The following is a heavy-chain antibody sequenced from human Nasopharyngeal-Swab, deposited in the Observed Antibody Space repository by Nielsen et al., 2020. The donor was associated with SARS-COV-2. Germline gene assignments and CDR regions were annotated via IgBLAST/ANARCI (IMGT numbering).Heavy chain of an antibody. CDR3: ATGPIVATINWFDP. D-gene: IGHD5-12*01. J-gene: IGHJ5*02. V-gene: IGHV1-24*01. Sequence: ASVKISCKVSGYTLTELSMNWVRQAPGKGLEWMGGFDPEDGETIYAQKFQGRVTMTEDTSTDTAYMELSSLRSEDTAVYYCATGPIVATINWFDPWGQGTLVTVSS. CDR1: GYTLTELS. CDR2: FDPEDGET.